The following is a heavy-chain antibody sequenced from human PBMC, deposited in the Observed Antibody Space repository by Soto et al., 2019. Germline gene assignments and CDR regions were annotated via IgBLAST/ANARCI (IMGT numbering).Heavy chain of an antibody. V-gene: IGHV3-15*01. J-gene: IGHJ4*02. Sequence: GGSLRLSCAASGFTFSNAWMSWVRQAPGKGLEWVGRIKSKTDGGTTDYAAPVKGRFTISRDDSKNTLYLQMNSLKTEDTAVYYCTTGVDFFGVVTPPIDYWGQGTLVTVSS. CDR3: TTGVDFFGVVTPPIDY. CDR2: IKSKTDGGTT. CDR1: GFTFSNAW. D-gene: IGHD3-3*01.